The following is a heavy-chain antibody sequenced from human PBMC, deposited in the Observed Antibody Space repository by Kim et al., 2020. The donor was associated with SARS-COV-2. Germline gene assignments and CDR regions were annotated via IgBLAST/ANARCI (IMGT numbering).Heavy chain of an antibody. CDR2: ILSKLNGATT. D-gene: IGHD7-27*01. CDR1: GFTFTNAD. V-gene: IGHV3-15*01. CDR3: ATTGAGR. J-gene: IGHJ4*02. Sequence: GGSLRLSCPASGFTFTNADMGWVRQAPGKGTEWVCRILSKLNGATTAYTAPVKGRFTVSRDDSKDTLYLQMNSLKIEDTGVYYCATTGAGRWGQGTLVTVSS.